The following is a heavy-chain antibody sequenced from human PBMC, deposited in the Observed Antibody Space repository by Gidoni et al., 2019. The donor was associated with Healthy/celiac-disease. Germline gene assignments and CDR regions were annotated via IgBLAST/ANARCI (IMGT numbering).Heavy chain of an antibody. Sequence: SGFTFSSYGMHWVRQAPGKGLEWVAVISYDGSNKYYADSVKGRFTISRDNSKNTLYLQMNSLRAEDTAVYYCAKTTVTTKSYYYYGMDVWGQGTTVTVSS. CDR1: GFTFSSYG. V-gene: IGHV3-30*18. D-gene: IGHD4-17*01. CDR2: ISYDGSNK. J-gene: IGHJ6*02. CDR3: AKTTVTTKSYYYYGMDV.